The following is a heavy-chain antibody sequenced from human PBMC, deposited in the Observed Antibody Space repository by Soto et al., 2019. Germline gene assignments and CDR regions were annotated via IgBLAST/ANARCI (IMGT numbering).Heavy chain of an antibody. D-gene: IGHD4-17*01. V-gene: IGHV3-7*01. CDR1: GFTFSSYW. CDR3: ARDTVPYGDYPYYFDY. CDR2: IKQDGSEK. J-gene: IGHJ4*02. Sequence: GSLRLSCAASGFTFSSYWMSWVRQAPGKGLEWVANIKQDGSEKYYVDSVKGRFTISRDNAKNSLYLQMNSLRAEDTAVYYCARDTVPYGDYPYYFDYWGQGTLVTVSS.